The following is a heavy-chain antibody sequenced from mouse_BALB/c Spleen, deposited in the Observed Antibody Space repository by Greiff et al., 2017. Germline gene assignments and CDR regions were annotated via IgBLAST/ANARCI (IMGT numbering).Heavy chain of an antibody. J-gene: IGHJ3*01. V-gene: IGHV5-12-2*01. CDR2: ISNGGGST. Sequence: EVQVVESGGGLVQPGGSLKLSCAASGFTFSSYTMSWVRQTPEKRLEWVAYISNGGGSTYYPDTVKGRFTISRDNAKNTLYLQMSSLKSEDTAMYYCARAFAYWGQGTLVTVSA. CDR3: ARAFAY. CDR1: GFTFSSYT.